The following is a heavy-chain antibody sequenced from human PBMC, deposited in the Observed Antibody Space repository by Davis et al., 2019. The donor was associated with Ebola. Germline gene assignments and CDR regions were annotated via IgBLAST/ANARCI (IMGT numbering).Heavy chain of an antibody. J-gene: IGHJ4*02. Sequence: AASVKVSCKASGFSFLSYSLSWVRQAPGQGLEWMGKIIPILGIANYAQKFQGRVTITADKSTSTAYMELSSLRSADTAVYYCAREVSLAGLVAYFDSWGQGTLVTVST. CDR3: AREVSLAGLVAYFDS. V-gene: IGHV1-69*04. CDR2: IIPILGIA. CDR1: GFSFLSYS. D-gene: IGHD5-12*01.